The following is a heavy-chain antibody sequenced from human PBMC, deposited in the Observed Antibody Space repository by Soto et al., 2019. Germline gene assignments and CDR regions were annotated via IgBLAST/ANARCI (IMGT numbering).Heavy chain of an antibody. Sequence: GGSLRLSCAASGFTFSSYAMHWVRQAPGKGLEWVAVISYDGSNKYYADSVKGRFTISRDNSKNTLYLQMNSLRAEDTAVYYCAREGKYYDSSGYYYYYGMDVWGQGTTVTVSS. V-gene: IGHV3-30-3*01. CDR1: GFTFSSYA. CDR2: ISYDGSNK. CDR3: AREGKYYDSSGYYYYYGMDV. J-gene: IGHJ6*02. D-gene: IGHD3-22*01.